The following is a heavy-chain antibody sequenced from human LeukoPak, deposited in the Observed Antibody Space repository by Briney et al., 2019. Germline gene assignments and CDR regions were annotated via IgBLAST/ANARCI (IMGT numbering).Heavy chain of an antibody. CDR1: VYTFTSYN. J-gene: IGHJ4*02. V-gene: IGHV1-8*01. CDR2: MNPNSGTT. D-gene: IGHD3-10*01. CDR3: ARASMVRGVPDY. Sequence: GASVKVSSKASVYTFTSYNINCGRQAPRQEVERGGWMNPNSGTTGYAQKFQGRVTMTRNTSISTAYMELSSLRSEDTAVYYCARASMVRGVPDYWGQGTLVTVSS.